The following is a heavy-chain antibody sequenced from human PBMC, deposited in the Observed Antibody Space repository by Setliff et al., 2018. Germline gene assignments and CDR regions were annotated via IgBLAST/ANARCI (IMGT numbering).Heavy chain of an antibody. Sequence: ASVKVACKASGYTFLNYDIHWVRQAPGQGLEWMGWMNAGNGNTEYSQTFKGRVTLSRDTSANIAYMELRSLTSVDTAVYYCARGGAHYYFSGSVMDCWGQGTLVTVSS. J-gene: IGHJ4*02. CDR1: GYTFLNYD. CDR2: MNAGNGNT. V-gene: IGHV1-3*01. CDR3: ARGGAHYYFSGSVMDC. D-gene: IGHD3-10*01.